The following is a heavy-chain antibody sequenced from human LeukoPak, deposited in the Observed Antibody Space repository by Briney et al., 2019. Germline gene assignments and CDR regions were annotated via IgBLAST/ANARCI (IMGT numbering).Heavy chain of an antibody. V-gene: IGHV3-30*02. CDR1: GFTFSSYG. D-gene: IGHD6-19*01. CDR3: AKDLQVFTSRGSVALDY. Sequence: PGGSLRLSCAASGFTFSSYGIHWVRQAPGKGLEWVAFIRYDGTNKYYADSVKGRFTISRDNSKNTLYLQMNSLRAEDTSVYYCAKDLQVFTSRGSVALDYWGQGTLVTVSS. J-gene: IGHJ4*02. CDR2: IRYDGTNK.